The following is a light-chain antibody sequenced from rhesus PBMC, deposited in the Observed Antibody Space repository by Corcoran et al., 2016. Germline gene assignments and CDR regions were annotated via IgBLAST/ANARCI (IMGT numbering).Light chain of an antibody. CDR2: YVS. J-gene: IGKJ4*01. Sequence: DIQMTQSPSSLSASVGDRVTITCRASPTVNNYLVWYQQKPGKAPRPLIYYVSRLETGVPTMFSGSGSGTDYFLTISSLQPEDIGTYYWQQYDNFPLTFGGGTKVDFK. V-gene: IGKV1-66*01. CDR3: QQYDNFPLT. CDR1: PTVNNY.